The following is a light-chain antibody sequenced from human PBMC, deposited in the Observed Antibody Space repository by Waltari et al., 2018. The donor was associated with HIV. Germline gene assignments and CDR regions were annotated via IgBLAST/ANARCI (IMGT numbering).Light chain of an antibody. CDR1: QSLVHENGNTY. CDR3: MQVRSYPRT. Sequence: DIVLTRTPLSAAFTVGQWAPITCRSSQSLVHENGNTYLSWFYQRPGEPPRLLIYRVSLRLPGVPDRFSGGGAGTQFTLKITSVEADDVGMYYCMQVRSYPRTFGQGTKVEI. CDR2: RVS. V-gene: IGKV2-24*01. J-gene: IGKJ1*01.